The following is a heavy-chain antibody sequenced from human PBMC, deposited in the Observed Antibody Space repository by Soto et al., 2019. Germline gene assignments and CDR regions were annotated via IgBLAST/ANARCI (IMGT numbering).Heavy chain of an antibody. Sequence: QVQLVQSGAEVKKAGSSVKVSCKASGGTFSRYPIAWVRQAPGHGLEWMGQIIPIFGTRSHAQNFQGRITITADESTSTAYMELSSLRSDDTAVYYCARPRTVAATKGYDYWGQGNLVTVSS. D-gene: IGHD4-4*01. CDR3: ARPRTVAATKGYDY. CDR1: GGTFSRYP. CDR2: IIPIFGTR. V-gene: IGHV1-69*01. J-gene: IGHJ4*02.